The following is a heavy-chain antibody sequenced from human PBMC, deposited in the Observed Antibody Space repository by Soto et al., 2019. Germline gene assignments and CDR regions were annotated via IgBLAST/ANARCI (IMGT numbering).Heavy chain of an antibody. CDR2: ISGLSATT. J-gene: IGHJ4*02. CDR1: GFKFTSYG. CDR3: TRGGAARPDY. D-gene: IGHD2-15*01. Sequence: DVVLVSSGGGFVRPGESLRLSCGVSGFKFTSYGMNWVRQAPGKGLEWLSYISGLSATTHYADSVRGRFTVSRDNDMNLLCLHLDNVRDEDTAVYYCTRGGAARPDYWGQGSLVVVSS. V-gene: IGHV3-48*02.